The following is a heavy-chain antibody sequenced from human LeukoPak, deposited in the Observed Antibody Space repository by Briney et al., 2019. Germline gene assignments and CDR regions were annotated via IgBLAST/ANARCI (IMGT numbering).Heavy chain of an antibody. Sequence: HGESLKISCTASGYSFTNYWIGWVRQMPGKGLEWMGIIDPSDSETRYTPSFQGQVTISADKSLSPAYLQWNSLKASDTAMYYCARQTAMGRSGDYWGQGTLVIVSS. J-gene: IGHJ4*02. D-gene: IGHD5-18*01. CDR2: IDPSDSET. V-gene: IGHV5-51*01. CDR3: ARQTAMGRSGDY. CDR1: GYSFTNYW.